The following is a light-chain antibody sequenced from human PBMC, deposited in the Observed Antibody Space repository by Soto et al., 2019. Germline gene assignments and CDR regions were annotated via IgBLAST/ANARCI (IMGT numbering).Light chain of an antibody. CDR1: QRIGDL. CDR3: QHYSAFSVT. Sequence: IQVNMSLSTLSSYKGDRVTIICRASQRIGDLLAWYQQKPGEAPKLLIYKASYLESGVPSRFSGSGSGTEFTLTISSLQPEDLATYYCQHYSAFSVTFGQGTKVDI. CDR2: KAS. V-gene: IGKV1-5*03. J-gene: IGKJ1*01.